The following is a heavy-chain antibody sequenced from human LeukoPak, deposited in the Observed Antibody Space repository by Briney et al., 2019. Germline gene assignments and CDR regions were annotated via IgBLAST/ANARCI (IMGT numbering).Heavy chain of an antibody. V-gene: IGHV3-23*01. CDR2: ISGSGGST. J-gene: IGHJ4*02. CDR3: AKMRTNTMVRGVIWY. Sequence: GGSLRLSCAASGFTFSSYGMSWVRQAPGKGLEWVSAISGSGGSTYYADSVKGRFTISRDNSKNTLYLQMNSLRAEDTAVYYCAKMRTNTMVRGVIWYWGQGTLVTVSS. CDR1: GFTFSSYG. D-gene: IGHD3-10*01.